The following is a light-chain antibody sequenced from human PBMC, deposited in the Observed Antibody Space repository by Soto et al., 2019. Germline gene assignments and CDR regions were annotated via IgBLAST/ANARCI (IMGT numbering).Light chain of an antibody. CDR1: QTISSW. V-gene: IGKV1-5*03. Sequence: DIQMTQSPSTLSGSVGDRVTITCRASQTISSWLAWYQQKPGKAPKLLIYKASTLKSGVPSRFSGSGSGTEFTLTISSLQPDDFATYFCQQYEKYSTFGHGTKVDVK. J-gene: IGKJ1*01. CDR3: QQYEKYST. CDR2: KAS.